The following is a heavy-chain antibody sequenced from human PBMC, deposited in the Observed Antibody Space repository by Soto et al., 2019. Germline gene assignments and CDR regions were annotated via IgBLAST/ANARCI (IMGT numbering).Heavy chain of an antibody. CDR2: ISYDGSNK. D-gene: IGHD6-19*01. Sequence: QVQLVESGGGVVQPGRSLRLSCAASGFTFSSYGMHWVRQAPGKGLEWVAVISYDGSNKYYADSVKGRFTISRDNSKNTLYQQMHSRRAEYTAVYYCATLEGIAVAGTRGEFDPWGQGTLVTVSS. J-gene: IGHJ5*02. CDR3: ATLEGIAVAGTRGEFDP. V-gene: IGHV3-30*03. CDR1: GFTFSSYG.